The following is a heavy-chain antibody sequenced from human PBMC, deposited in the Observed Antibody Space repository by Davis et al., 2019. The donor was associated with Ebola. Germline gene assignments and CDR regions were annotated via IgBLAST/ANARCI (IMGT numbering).Heavy chain of an antibody. CDR2: ISSNGGST. Sequence: GESLKISCAASGFTFSSYAMHWVRQAPGKGLEYVSAISSNGGSTYYADSVKGRFTISRDNSKNTLYLQMSSLRAEDTAVYYCVKAMVRESYYYYGMDVWGQGTTVTVSS. J-gene: IGHJ6*02. CDR3: VKAMVRESYYYYGMDV. CDR1: GFTFSSYA. D-gene: IGHD3-10*01. V-gene: IGHV3-64D*06.